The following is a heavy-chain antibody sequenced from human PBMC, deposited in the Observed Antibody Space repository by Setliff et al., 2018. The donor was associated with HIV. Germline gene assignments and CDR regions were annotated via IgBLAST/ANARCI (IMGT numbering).Heavy chain of an antibody. CDR2: INHSGST. Sequence: SETLSLTCAIYGGSFSNYYWTWIRQPPGKGLEWVGEINHSGSTNYNPSLKSRVTISVDTSKNQFSLKLSSVTAADTAVYYCARGGYSSSWYTYYGMDVWGQGTTVTVSS. CDR3: ARGGYSSSWYTYYGMDV. CDR1: GGSFSNYY. V-gene: IGHV4-34*01. J-gene: IGHJ6*02. D-gene: IGHD6-13*01.